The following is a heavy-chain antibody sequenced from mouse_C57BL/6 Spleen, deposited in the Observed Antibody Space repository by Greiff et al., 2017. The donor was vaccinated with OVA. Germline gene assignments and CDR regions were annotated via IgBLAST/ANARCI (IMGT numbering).Heavy chain of an antibody. CDR1: GYAFSSYW. J-gene: IGHJ1*03. CDR3: ARGDGYLHWYFDV. Sequence: VQLQQSGAELVKPGASVKISCKASGYAFSSYWMNWVKQRPGKGLEWIGQIYPGDGATNYNGKLKGKATLTADKSSSTAYMQLSSLTSEDSAVYYCARGDGYLHWYFDVWGTGTTVTVSS. CDR2: IYPGDGAT. V-gene: IGHV1-80*01. D-gene: IGHD2-3*01.